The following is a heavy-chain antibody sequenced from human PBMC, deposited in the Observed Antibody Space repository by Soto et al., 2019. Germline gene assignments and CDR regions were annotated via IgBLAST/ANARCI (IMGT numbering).Heavy chain of an antibody. CDR1: GFTFTNYA. D-gene: IGHD6-19*01. V-gene: IGHV3-23*01. Sequence: EVQLLESGGGLVQPGGSLRLSCAASGFTFTNYAMSWVRQAPGKGPEWVSTITSSGGGTFYADSVKGRFTISRDNSKNTLYLQMNSLRAEDTAIYYSAKRVYSSGNYGMDVW. J-gene: IGHJ6*01. CDR3: AKRVYSSGNYGMDV. CDR2: ITSSGGGT.